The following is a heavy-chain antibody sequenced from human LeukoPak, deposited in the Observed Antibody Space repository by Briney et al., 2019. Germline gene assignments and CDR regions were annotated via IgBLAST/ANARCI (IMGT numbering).Heavy chain of an antibody. V-gene: IGHV1-2*02. Sequence: ASVKVSCKASGYTFTGYYMHWVRQAPGQGLEWMGWINPNAGGTNYAQKFQGRVTMTRDTSISTAYMELRSLRSDDTAVYYCARGDSSGWYRYFDYWGQGTLVTVSS. CDR2: INPNAGGT. CDR1: GYTFTGYY. CDR3: ARGDSSGWYRYFDY. D-gene: IGHD6-19*01. J-gene: IGHJ4*02.